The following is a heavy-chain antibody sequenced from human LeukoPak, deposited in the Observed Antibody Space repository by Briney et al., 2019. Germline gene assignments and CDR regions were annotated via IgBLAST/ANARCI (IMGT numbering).Heavy chain of an antibody. CDR2: IYPGDSDT. Sequence: AGESLKISCKGSGYSFTSYWIGWVRQMPGKGLELMGIIYPGDSDTRYSPSFQGQVTISADKSISTAYLQWSSLKASDTAMYYCARHNLRSGIAARVDPWGQGTLVTVSS. J-gene: IGHJ5*02. D-gene: IGHD6-6*01. V-gene: IGHV5-51*01. CDR1: GYSFTSYW. CDR3: ARHNLRSGIAARVDP.